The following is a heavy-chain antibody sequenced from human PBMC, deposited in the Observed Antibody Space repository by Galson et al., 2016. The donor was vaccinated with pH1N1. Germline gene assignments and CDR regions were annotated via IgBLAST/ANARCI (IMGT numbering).Heavy chain of an antibody. D-gene: IGHD3-3*02. CDR2: INPNSGGT. CDR1: GYTFTGYY. Sequence: SGYTFTGYYMHWVRQAPGQGLEWMGWINPNSGGTNYAQKFQGRVTMTRDTYISTAYMELTGLTSGDTAVYYCAGVLVGKYEWGQGTLVSVSS. V-gene: IGHV1-2*02. J-gene: IGHJ4*02. CDR3: AGVLVGKYE.